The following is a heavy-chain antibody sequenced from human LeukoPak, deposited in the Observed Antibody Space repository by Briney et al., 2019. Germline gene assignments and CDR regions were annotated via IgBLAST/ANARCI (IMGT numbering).Heavy chain of an antibody. Sequence: PGGSLRLSCAASGFTFSSYGVHWVRQAPGKGLEWVANIKQDGSEKYYVDSVKGRFTISRDNAKNSQYLQMNSLRAEDTAVYYCASGSGWVFNNWGQGTLVTVSS. CDR1: GFTFSSYG. J-gene: IGHJ4*02. CDR2: IKQDGSEK. V-gene: IGHV3-7*01. CDR3: ASGSGWVFNN. D-gene: IGHD6-19*01.